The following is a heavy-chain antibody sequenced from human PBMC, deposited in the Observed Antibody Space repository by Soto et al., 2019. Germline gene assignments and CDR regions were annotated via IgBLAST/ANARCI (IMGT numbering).Heavy chain of an antibody. Sequence: GGSLRLSCVASGFTSSSYAMSWVRQAPGTGLEWVSGITGSGGRTYYADSVKGRFTISRDNSKNTVYLQMNSLRAEDTAIYYCAKRSAMVTTGWFDPWGQGTLVTVSS. J-gene: IGHJ5*02. CDR3: AKRSAMVTTGWFDP. CDR1: GFTSSSYA. CDR2: ITGSGGRT. D-gene: IGHD4-17*01. V-gene: IGHV3-23*01.